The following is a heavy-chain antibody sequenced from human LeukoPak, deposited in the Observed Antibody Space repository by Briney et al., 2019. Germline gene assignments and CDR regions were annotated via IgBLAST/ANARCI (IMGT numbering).Heavy chain of an antibody. CDR1: GFTFSSYA. CDR2: ISYDGSNK. CDR3: ARDAYDFWSGLSYYFDY. V-gene: IGHV3-30-3*01. J-gene: IGHJ4*02. D-gene: IGHD3-3*01. Sequence: GGSLRLSCAASGFTFSSYAMHWVRQAPGKGLEWVAVISYDGSNKYYADSVKGRFTISRDNSKNTLYLQMNSLRAEDTAVYYCARDAYDFWSGLSYYFDYWGQGTLVTVSS.